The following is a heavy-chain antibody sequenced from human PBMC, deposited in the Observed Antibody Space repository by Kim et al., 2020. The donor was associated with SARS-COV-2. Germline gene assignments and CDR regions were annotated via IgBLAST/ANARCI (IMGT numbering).Heavy chain of an antibody. V-gene: IGHV4-61*02. CDR3: ARDMRGDGSSWT. D-gene: IGHD6-13*01. CDR2: IYTSGST. J-gene: IGHJ5*02. Sequence: SETLSLTCTVSGGSISSGSYYWSWIRQPAGKGLEWIGRIYTSGSTNYNPSLKSRVTISVDTSKNQFSLKLSSVTAADTAVYYCARDMRGDGSSWTWGQGTLVTVSS. CDR1: GGSISSGSYY.